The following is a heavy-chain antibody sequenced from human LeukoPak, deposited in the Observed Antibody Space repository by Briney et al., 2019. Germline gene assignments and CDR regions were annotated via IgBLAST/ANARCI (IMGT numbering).Heavy chain of an antibody. CDR3: AKSRSSGSYCIDY. D-gene: IGHD3-10*01. V-gene: IGHV3-21*04. CDR2: ISCSSSYI. J-gene: IGHJ4*02. Sequence: PGGSLRLSCAASGFTFSSYSMNWVRQAPGKGLEWVSSISCSSSYIYYADSVKGRFTISRDNSKNTLSLQMNSLRAEDTAVYYCAKSRSSGSYCIDYWGQGTLVTVSS. CDR1: GFTFSSYS.